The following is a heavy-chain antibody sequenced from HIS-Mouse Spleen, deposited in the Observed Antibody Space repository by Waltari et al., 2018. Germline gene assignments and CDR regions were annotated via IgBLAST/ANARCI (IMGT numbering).Heavy chain of an antibody. J-gene: IGHJ2*01. CDR1: GGSISSSSYY. V-gene: IGHV4-39*07. CDR3: AREIPYSSSWYDWYFDL. Sequence: QLQLQESGPGLVKPSETLSLTCTVSGGSISSSSYYWGWIRQPPGKGLEWIGSIYYSGGTYSHPSLKGRVTISVATSKNQFSRKLSSVTAADTAVYYCAREIPYSSSWYDWYFDLWGRGTLVTVSS. CDR2: IYYSGGT. D-gene: IGHD6-13*01.